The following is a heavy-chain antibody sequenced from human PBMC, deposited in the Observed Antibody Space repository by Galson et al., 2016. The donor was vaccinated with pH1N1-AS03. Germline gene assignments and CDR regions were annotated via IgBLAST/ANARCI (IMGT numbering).Heavy chain of an antibody. CDR3: ARRSPWDSYYFDY. J-gene: IGHJ4*02. CDR2: ISASGGDT. V-gene: IGHV3-23*01. D-gene: IGHD5-18*01. Sequence: SLRLSCAASGFSFNTFAMSWVRQAQGKGLEWVSSISASGGDTYYVDSVKGRFTISRDNSRNTLYLQMNSLRAEDAANYYCARRSPWDSYYFDYWGQGTLVTVSS. CDR1: GFSFNTFA.